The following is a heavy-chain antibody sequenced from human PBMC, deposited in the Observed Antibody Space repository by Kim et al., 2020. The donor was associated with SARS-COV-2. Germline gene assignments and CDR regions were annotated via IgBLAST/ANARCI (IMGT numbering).Heavy chain of an antibody. CDR1: GFTFSSYS. V-gene: IGHV3-21*01. D-gene: IGHD5-12*01. CDR2: ISSSSSYT. Sequence: GGSLRLSCAASGFTFSSYSMNWVRQAPGKGLEWVSSISSSSSYTYYADSVKGRFTISRDNAKNSLYLQMNSLRAEDTAVYYCARPLRDGYNSWGQGTLVT. CDR3: ARPLRDGYNS. J-gene: IGHJ4*02.